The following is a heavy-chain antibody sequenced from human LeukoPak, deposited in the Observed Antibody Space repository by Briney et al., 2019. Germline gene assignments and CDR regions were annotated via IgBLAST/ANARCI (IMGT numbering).Heavy chain of an antibody. J-gene: IGHJ4*02. CDR1: DYTFSSYG. CDR3: ARESNWAYYFDY. Sequence: ASVTVSCKASDYTFSSYGINWVRQAPGQGLEWMGWISAYNGDTNYAQKLQGRVTMTTDTSTSTAYMELRSLRSDDTAVYYCARESNWAYYFDYWGQGTLVTVSS. CDR2: ISAYNGDT. V-gene: IGHV1-18*01. D-gene: IGHD7-27*01.